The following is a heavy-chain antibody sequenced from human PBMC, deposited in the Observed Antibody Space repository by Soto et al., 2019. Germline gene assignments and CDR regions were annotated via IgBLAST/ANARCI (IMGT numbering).Heavy chain of an antibody. D-gene: IGHD3-10*02. CDR1: GFTFSSYA. V-gene: IGHV3-30-3*01. CDR2: ISYDGSNK. Sequence: QVQLVESGGGVVQPGRSLRLSCAASGFTFSSYAMHWVRQAPGKGLEWVAVISYDGSNKYYADSVKGRFTISRDNSKNXLYLQMNSLRAEDPAVYYCARGGGEMATKVVRFDYWGQGTLVTVSS. CDR3: ARGGGEMATKVVRFDY. J-gene: IGHJ4*02.